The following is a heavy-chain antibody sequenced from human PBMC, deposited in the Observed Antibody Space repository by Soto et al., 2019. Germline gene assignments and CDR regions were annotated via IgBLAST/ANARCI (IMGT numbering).Heavy chain of an antibody. D-gene: IGHD1-1*01. CDR2: ISSSSSYI. CDR3: ARTLGPNDWAYYYYGMDV. J-gene: IGHJ6*02. V-gene: IGHV3-21*01. CDR1: GFSFSSYS. Sequence: XVCLRLSCAASGFSFSSYSMNWVRQAPGKGLEWVSSISSSSSYIYYADSVKGRFTISRDNAKNSLYLQMNSLRAEDTAVYYCARTLGPNDWAYYYYGMDVWGQGTTVTVSS.